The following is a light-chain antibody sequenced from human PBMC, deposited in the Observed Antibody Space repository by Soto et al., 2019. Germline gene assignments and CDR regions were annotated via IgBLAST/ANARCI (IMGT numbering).Light chain of an antibody. V-gene: IGLV2-14*01. Sequence: QSALTQPASVYGSPGQSITISCTGTSRDMGGYDFVSWYQQHPGKAPKLIIYEVSNRPSGVSNRFTGSKSGNTASLTIFGLQAEDEADYYCSAYISTATWVFGGGTKLTVL. CDR3: SAYISTATWV. CDR1: SRDMGGYDF. J-gene: IGLJ3*02. CDR2: EVS.